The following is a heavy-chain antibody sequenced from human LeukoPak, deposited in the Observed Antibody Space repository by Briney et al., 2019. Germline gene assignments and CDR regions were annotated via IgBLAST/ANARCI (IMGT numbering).Heavy chain of an antibody. CDR2: IFYNGRT. CDR3: ARQGTYYDKIYYFDY. J-gene: IGHJ4*02. D-gene: IGHD3-16*01. V-gene: IGHV4-39*01. Sequence: SETLSLTCTVPGGSISYSTTCWGWIRQPPGKGREWIASIFYNGRTWNNPSLKSRVSISVDTSKNQFSLKVSAVTAADTAVYYCARQGTYYDKIYYFDYWGQGTLVTVSS. CDR1: GGSISYSTTC.